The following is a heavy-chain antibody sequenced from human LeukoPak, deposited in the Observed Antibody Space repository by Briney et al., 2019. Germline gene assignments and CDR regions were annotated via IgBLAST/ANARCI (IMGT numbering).Heavy chain of an antibody. J-gene: IGHJ3*02. CDR2: ISYDGSNK. V-gene: IGHV3-30-3*01. CDR1: GFTFSSYA. D-gene: IGHD3-3*01. CDR3: ARVTATYYDFWSGWGAFNI. Sequence: TGGSLRLSCAASGFTFSSYAMHWVRQAPGKGLEWVAVISYDGSNKYYADSEKGRFTISRDNSKNRLYLQMNSLRAEDTAVYYCARVTATYYDFWSGWGAFNIWGQGTMVTVSS.